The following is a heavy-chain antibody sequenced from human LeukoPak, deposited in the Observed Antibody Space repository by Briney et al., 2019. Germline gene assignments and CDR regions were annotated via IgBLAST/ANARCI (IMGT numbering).Heavy chain of an antibody. CDR2: ISYDGSNK. Sequence: GGSLRLSCAASGFSVSSKYLSWVRQAPGKGLEWVAVISYDGSNKYYADSVKGRFTISRDNSKNTLYLQMNSLRAEDTAVYYCARDLSSGSYYYYGMDVWGQGTTVTVSS. D-gene: IGHD1-26*01. CDR3: ARDLSSGSYYYYGMDV. CDR1: GFSVSSKY. J-gene: IGHJ6*02. V-gene: IGHV3-30-3*01.